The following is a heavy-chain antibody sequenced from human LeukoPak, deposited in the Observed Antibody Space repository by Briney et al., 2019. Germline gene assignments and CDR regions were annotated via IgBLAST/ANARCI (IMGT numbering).Heavy chain of an antibody. Sequence: GGSLRLSCAASGFTFSSFAMSWVRQVPGKGLEWVSGISGSGGSAYHADSVKGRFTISRDNSKNTLYLQMNSLRAEDTAVYYCAKDLYGDYENIVDYWGQGTLVTVSS. CDR3: AKDLYGDYENIVDY. CDR1: GFTFSSFA. V-gene: IGHV3-23*01. D-gene: IGHD4-17*01. CDR2: ISGSGGSA. J-gene: IGHJ4*02.